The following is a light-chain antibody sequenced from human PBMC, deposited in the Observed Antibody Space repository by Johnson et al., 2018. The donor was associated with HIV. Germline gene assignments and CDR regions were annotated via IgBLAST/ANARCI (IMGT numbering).Light chain of an antibody. CDR1: SSNIGNNY. Sequence: QSVLTQPPSVSAAPGQKVTISCSGSSSNIGNNYVSWYQQLPGTAPKLLIYENNKRPSGIPDRFSGSKSGTSATLGITGLQTGDEADYYCGTWASSLIGRVCGTWTKVTVL. CDR2: ENN. J-gene: IGLJ1*01. CDR3: GTWASSLIGRV. V-gene: IGLV1-51*02.